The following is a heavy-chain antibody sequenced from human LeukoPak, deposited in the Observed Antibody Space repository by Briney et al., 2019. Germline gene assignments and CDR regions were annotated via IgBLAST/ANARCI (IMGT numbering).Heavy chain of an antibody. CDR3: ASSLAVAGTEADY. V-gene: IGHV1-69*06. Sequence: GASVKVSCRASGGTFSSYAISWVRQAPGQGLEWMGGIIPIFGTANYAQKFQGRVTITADKSTSTAYMELSSLRSEDTAVYYCASSLAVAGTEADYWGQETLVTVSS. J-gene: IGHJ4*02. D-gene: IGHD6-19*01. CDR1: GGTFSSYA. CDR2: IIPIFGTA.